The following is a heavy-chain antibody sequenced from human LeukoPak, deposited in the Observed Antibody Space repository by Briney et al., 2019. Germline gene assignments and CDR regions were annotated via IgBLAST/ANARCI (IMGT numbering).Heavy chain of an antibody. V-gene: IGHV3-21*01. D-gene: IGHD2-2*01. CDR2: IGISSNKI. J-gene: IGHJ3*02. CDR3: ARGWHYQPLLGHDAFDI. Sequence: PGGYLRLSFAASGLTLRSYTMNWVRQAPGKGLEWVSSIGISSNKIYYADSVKGRFIISRDNAKNSVYLQMISLRAEDTAVYYCARGWHYQPLLGHDAFDIWGQGTMVTVSS. CDR1: GLTLRSYT.